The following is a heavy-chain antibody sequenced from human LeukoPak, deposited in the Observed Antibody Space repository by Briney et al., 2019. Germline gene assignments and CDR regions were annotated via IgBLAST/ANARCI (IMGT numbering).Heavy chain of an antibody. CDR1: GFTFSSYW. CDR2: IKQDGSEK. V-gene: IGHV3-7*01. CDR3: ARGGGYCNIPNCRGNGNRFDS. D-gene: IGHD2-15*01. J-gene: IGHJ5*01. Sequence: GGSLRLSCAASGFTFSSYWMSWVRQAPGKRLEWVANIKQDGSEKYYVDSVRGRFTISRDNAKNSLYLQMNSLRAEDTAVYFCARGGGYCNIPNCRGNGNRFDSWGQGTLVTVSS.